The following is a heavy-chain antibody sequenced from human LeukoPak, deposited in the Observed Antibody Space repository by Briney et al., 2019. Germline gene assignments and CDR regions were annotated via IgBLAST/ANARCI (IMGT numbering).Heavy chain of an antibody. CDR2: MNPNSGNT. Sequence: ASVKVSCKASGYTFTSYDINWVRQATGQGLEWMGWMNPNSGNTGYAQKFQGRVTITRNTSISTAYMELSSLRSEDPAVYYCARGGYQLLYPYYYYYMDVWGKGTTVTVSS. J-gene: IGHJ6*03. D-gene: IGHD2-2*02. CDR3: ARGGYQLLYPYYYYYMDV. V-gene: IGHV1-8*03. CDR1: GYTFTSYD.